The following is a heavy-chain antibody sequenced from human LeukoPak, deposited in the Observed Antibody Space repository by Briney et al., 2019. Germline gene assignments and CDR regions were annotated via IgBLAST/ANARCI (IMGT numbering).Heavy chain of an antibody. Sequence: GGSLRLSCAASGFTVSSNYMSWVRQAPGKGLEWVSVIYSGGSTYYADSVKGRFTISRDNSKNTLYLQMNSLRAEDTAVYYCARDSTAGDGLAAFDIWGRGTMVTVSS. CDR3: ARDSTAGDGLAAFDI. D-gene: IGHD1-1*01. CDR2: IYSGGST. J-gene: IGHJ3*02. V-gene: IGHV3-66*01. CDR1: GFTVSSNY.